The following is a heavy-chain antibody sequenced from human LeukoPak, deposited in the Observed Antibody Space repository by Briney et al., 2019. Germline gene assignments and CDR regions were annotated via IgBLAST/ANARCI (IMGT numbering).Heavy chain of an antibody. V-gene: IGHV4-61*02. CDR2: IDVSGKT. CDR1: SGSISSGRYY. CDR3: PRRKMELTILDP. Sequence: SETLSLTCTVSSGSISSGRYYWGWLRQPAGKGLEWFGRIDVSGKTYYNSSLECRVTMSIDTSRNQFSLKLHAVTAVDKGEYYCPRRKMELTILDPWGQGTLVTVSS. D-gene: IGHD1-7*01. J-gene: IGHJ5*02.